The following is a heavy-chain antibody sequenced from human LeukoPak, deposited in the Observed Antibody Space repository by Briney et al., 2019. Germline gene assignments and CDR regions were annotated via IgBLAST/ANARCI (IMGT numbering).Heavy chain of an antibody. D-gene: IGHD2-15*01. Sequence: GGSLRLSCVASGFIFSNYEMNWVRQAPGKGLEWVSYIRSSGSTIYYADSVQGRFTISRDNAKNSLYLQMNSLGAEDTGVYYCARGPRDPSGYCSRGTCSPTYEVWGHGTLVTVSS. J-gene: IGHJ4*01. CDR1: GFIFSNYE. CDR2: IRSSGSTI. V-gene: IGHV3-48*03. CDR3: ARGPRDPSGYCSRGTCSPTYEV.